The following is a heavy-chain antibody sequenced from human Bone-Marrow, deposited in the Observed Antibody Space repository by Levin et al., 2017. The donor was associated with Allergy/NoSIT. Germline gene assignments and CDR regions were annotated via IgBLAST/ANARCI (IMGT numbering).Heavy chain of an antibody. V-gene: IGHV3-33*01. CDR1: GFSFSVHA. CDR2: IWFDGSEK. Sequence: GGSLRLSCAASGFSFSVHAMHWVRLTPGKGLEWVAMIWFDGSEKYYGDSVKGRVTISRDSFQNRVDLQMNRLTGEDTAVYYCARGEGDNLGGSLDLWGQGTAVAVSA. J-gene: IGHJ3*01. D-gene: IGHD6-25*01. CDR3: ARGEGDNLGGSLDL.